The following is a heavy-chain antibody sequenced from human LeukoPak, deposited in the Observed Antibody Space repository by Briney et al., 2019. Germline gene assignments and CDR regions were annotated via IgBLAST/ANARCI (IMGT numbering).Heavy chain of an antibody. CDR1: GFTFTSYA. J-gene: IGHJ6*02. Sequence: GGSLRLSCAASGFTFTSYAMSWVRQAPGKGLEWVSSVSGSGGSTYYADSVKGRFTISRDNSKNTLYLQMNSLRAEDTAVYYCARDKEDCSSTSCYGYYYYGMDVWGQGTTVTVSS. CDR2: VSGSGGST. CDR3: ARDKEDCSSTSCYGYYYYGMDV. D-gene: IGHD2-2*01. V-gene: IGHV3-23*01.